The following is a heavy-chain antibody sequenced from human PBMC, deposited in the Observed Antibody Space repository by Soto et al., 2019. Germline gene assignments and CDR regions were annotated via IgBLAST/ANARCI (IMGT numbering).Heavy chain of an antibody. CDR3: ARDGHSSGWNPDAFDI. CDR1: GFTFSSYS. J-gene: IGHJ3*02. Sequence: KPGGPLRLSCAASGFTFSSYSMNWVRQAPGKGLEWVSFSSSSSNYIYYADSVKGRFTISRDNAKNSLYLQMNTLGADDTAVYYCARDGHSSGWNPDAFDIWGQGTMVTVSS. D-gene: IGHD6-19*01. CDR2: SSSSSNYI. V-gene: IGHV3-21*01.